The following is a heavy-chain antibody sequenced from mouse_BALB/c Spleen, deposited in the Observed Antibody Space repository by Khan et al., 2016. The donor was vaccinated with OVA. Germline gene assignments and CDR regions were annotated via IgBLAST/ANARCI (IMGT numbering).Heavy chain of an antibody. Sequence: EVQLKQSGPGLVKPSQSLSLTCTVTGYSITSDYAWNWIRQFPGNKLEWMGYINYSGSTSYNPSLKSRISITRDTSKNQFFLQLNSVTTEDTATYYCARRGIYDGYSLYYAMDYWGQGTSVTVSS. CDR1: GYSITSDYA. CDR3: ARRGIYDGYSLYYAMDY. J-gene: IGHJ4*01. V-gene: IGHV3-2*02. CDR2: INYSGST. D-gene: IGHD2-3*01.